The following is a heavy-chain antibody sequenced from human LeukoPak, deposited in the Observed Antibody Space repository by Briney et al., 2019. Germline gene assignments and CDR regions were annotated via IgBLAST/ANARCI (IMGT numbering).Heavy chain of an antibody. CDR1: GGSVSSGSYY. CDR3: AIIFVGTSWGFDY. V-gene: IGHV4-61*01. J-gene: IGHJ4*02. Sequence: PSETLSLTCTVSGGSVSSGSYYCSWIRQPPGKGLEWIGYIYYSGSTNYTPSLKSRVTISLDTSQNQFSLKLSSVTAADTAAYYCAIIFVGTSWGFDYWGQGTLVTVSS. CDR2: IYYSGST. D-gene: IGHD6-13*01.